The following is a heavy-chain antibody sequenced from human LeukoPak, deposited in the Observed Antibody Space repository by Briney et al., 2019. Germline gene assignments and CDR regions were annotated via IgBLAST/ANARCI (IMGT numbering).Heavy chain of an antibody. CDR2: INHSGST. V-gene: IGHV4-34*01. CDR1: GGSFSGYY. CDR3: ASFPVEMATIVDY. D-gene: IGHD5-24*01. Sequence: SETLSLTCAVYGGSFSGYYWSWIRQPPGKGLEWIGEINHSGSTNYNPSLKSRVTISVDTSKNQFSLKLSSVTAADTAVYYCASFPVEMATIVDYWGQGTLVTVSS. J-gene: IGHJ4*02.